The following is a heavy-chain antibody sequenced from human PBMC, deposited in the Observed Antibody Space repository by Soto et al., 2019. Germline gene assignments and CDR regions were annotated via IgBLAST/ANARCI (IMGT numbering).Heavy chain of an antibody. J-gene: IGHJ5*02. V-gene: IGHV6-1*01. CDR2: TYYRSKWYN. CDR1: GDSVSSNSAA. Sequence: SQTLSLTCVISGDSVSSNSAAWNWIRQSPSRGLEWLGRTYYRSKWYNDYAVSVKSRITINPDTSRNQFSLQVNSVTPDDTAVYYCARSIAAAATYNWFDHWGQGTLVTVSS. D-gene: IGHD6-13*01. CDR3: ARSIAAAATYNWFDH.